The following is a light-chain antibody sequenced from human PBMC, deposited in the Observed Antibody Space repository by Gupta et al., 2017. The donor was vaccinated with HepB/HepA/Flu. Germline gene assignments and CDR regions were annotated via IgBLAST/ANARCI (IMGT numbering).Light chain of an antibody. Sequence: QSVLTQPPSASGTPGQRVTISCSGSSSNIGSNTVNWYRQLPGTAPKLLIYNNNQRPSGGPDRFSGSKSGTSASLAISGLQSEDEADYYCATWDDSPWSGVFGGGTKLTVL. CDR1: SSNIGSNT. J-gene: IGLJ2*01. CDR2: NNN. CDR3: ATWDDSPWSGV. V-gene: IGLV1-44*01.